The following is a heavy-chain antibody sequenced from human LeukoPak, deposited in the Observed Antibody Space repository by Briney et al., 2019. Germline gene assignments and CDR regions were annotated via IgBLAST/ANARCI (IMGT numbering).Heavy chain of an antibody. D-gene: IGHD2-8*01. V-gene: IGHV4-61*01. CDR2: LYYSGST. J-gene: IGHJ5*02. CDR3: ARVLYDSFDP. Sequence: SETLSLTCTVSGASVSSGSYYWRWIRQPPGKGREWIGYLYYSGSTNYDPSLKNRVTISLDASKNQFSLRLTSVTAADTAVYYCARVLYDSFDPWGQGTLVTVSS. CDR1: GASVSSGSYY.